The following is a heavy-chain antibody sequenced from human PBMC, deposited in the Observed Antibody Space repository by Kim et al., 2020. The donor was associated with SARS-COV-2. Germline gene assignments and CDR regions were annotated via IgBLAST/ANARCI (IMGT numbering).Heavy chain of an antibody. J-gene: IGHJ1*01. CDR3: AREAAGGKGSPMGFQY. V-gene: IGHV3-74*03. CDR1: GFTFNSYW. Sequence: GGSLRLSCAASGFTFNSYWMHWVRQAPGKGLVWVSRINGDGTGTTYADSTGRFTISRDNAKNMLYLQMNSLRVDDTAVYYCAREAAGGKGSPMGFQYWSQGTLVTVSS. CDR2: INGDGTGT. D-gene: IGHD2-15*01.